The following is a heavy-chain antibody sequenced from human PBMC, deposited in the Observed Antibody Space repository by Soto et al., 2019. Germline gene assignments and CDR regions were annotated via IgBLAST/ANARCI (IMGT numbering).Heavy chain of an antibody. Sequence: ESGGGLVKPGGSLRLSCAASGFTFSSYSMNWVRQAPGKGLEWVSSISSSSSYIYYADSVKGRFTISRDNAKNSLYLQMNSLRAEDTAVYYCARDYFPPSTTYSYYMEVWGKGTTVTVSS. CDR3: ARDYFPPSTTYSYYMEV. D-gene: IGHD1-26*01. J-gene: IGHJ6*03. CDR2: ISSSSSYI. V-gene: IGHV3-21*01. CDR1: GFTFSSYS.